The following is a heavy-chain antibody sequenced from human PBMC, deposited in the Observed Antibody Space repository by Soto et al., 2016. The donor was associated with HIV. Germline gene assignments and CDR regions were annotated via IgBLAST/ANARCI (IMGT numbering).Heavy chain of an antibody. D-gene: IGHD3-16*01. CDR1: GYTFTDYF. Sequence: QVQLVQSGAEVQKPGASVKVPCKASGYTFTDYFMHWVRQAPGQGLEWMGWINPNSGDTNYAQKFQDRVTMTRDTSITTAYMELSRLRSGDTAVFYCARDPGEVTRDGFDIWGQGTMVSVSS. CDR3: ARDPGEVTRDGFDI. V-gene: IGHV1-2*02. CDR2: INPNSGDT. J-gene: IGHJ3*02.